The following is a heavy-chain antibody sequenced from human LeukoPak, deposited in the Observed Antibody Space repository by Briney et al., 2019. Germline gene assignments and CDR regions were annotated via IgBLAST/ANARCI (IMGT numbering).Heavy chain of an antibody. D-gene: IGHD6-13*01. V-gene: IGHV1-2*02. CDR2: INPNSGGT. CDR1: GYTFTGYY. CDR3: ARARNCIAAGTGTRRGFDP. Sequence: ASVKVSCKASGYTFTGYYMHWVRQAPGQGLEWMGWINPNSGGTNYAQKFQGRVTMTRDTSISTAYMELSRLRSDDTAVYYCARARNCIAAGTGTRRGFDPWGQGTLVTVSS. J-gene: IGHJ5*02.